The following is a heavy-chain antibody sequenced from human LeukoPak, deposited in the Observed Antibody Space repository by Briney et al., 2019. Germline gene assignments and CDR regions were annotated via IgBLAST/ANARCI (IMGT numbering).Heavy chain of an antibody. V-gene: IGHV3-30*18. Sequence: GGPLRLSCAASGFTFSTYGMHWVRQAPGKGLEWVAVISYDGSNKYYADSVKGRFTISRDNSKNTLYLQMNSLRAEDTAVYYCAKDQSSWYFDYWGQGTLVTVSS. CDR2: ISYDGSNK. CDR1: GFTFSTYG. J-gene: IGHJ4*02. CDR3: AKDQSSWYFDY. D-gene: IGHD6-13*01.